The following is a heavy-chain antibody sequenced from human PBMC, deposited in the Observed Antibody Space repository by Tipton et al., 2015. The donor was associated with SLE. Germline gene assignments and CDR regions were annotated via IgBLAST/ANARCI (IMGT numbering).Heavy chain of an antibody. D-gene: IGHD3-10*01. CDR3: AAQLYNHYGHAFNI. J-gene: IGHJ3*02. CDR2: AYYSRYT. V-gene: IGHV4-39*07. CDR1: GGSISSSNHY. Sequence: PGLVKPSETLSLTCTVSGGSISSSNHYWGWIRQPPGKGLEWVGSAYYSRYTYYNPSLKSRVIISVETSKNQFSLNLSPVTAADTAVYYCAAQLYNHYGHAFNIWGQGTMVTVSS.